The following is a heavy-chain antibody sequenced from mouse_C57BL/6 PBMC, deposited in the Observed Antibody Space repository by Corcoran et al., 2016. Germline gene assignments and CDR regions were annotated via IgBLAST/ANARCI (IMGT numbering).Heavy chain of an antibody. V-gene: IGHV1-81*01. CDR3: AREPPHYYGSSYWDV. CDR2: IYPRSGNT. D-gene: IGHD1-1*01. Sequence: QVQLQQSGAELARPGASVKLSCKASGYTFTSYGISWVKQRTGQGLEWIGEIYPRSGNTYYNEKFKGKATLTADKSSSTAYMELRSLTSEDSAVYFCAREPPHYYGSSYWDVWGTGTTVTVSS. CDR1: GYTFTSYG. J-gene: IGHJ1*03.